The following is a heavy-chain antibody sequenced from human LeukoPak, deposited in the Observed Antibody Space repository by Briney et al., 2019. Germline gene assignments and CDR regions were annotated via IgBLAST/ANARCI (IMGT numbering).Heavy chain of an antibody. CDR2: IYYSGST. V-gene: IGHV4-59*12. Sequence: SETLSLTCTVSGGSISSNYWSWIRQPPGKGLEWIGFIYYSGSTNYNPSLKSRVIISVDTSENQFSLKLSSVTAADTAVYYCARDRGGAYYYGRLDAFDIWGQGTMVTVSS. CDR1: GGSISSNY. D-gene: IGHD3-10*01. J-gene: IGHJ3*02. CDR3: ARDRGGAYYYGRLDAFDI.